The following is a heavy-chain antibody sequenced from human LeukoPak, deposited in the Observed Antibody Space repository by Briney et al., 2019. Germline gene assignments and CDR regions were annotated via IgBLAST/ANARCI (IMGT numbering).Heavy chain of an antibody. D-gene: IGHD5-18*01. V-gene: IGHV3-9*01. CDR3: AKDIRVTRGYSYGFDY. J-gene: IGHJ4*02. CDR2: VSWNSGSI. CDR1: GFTFDDYA. Sequence: GGSLRLSCAASGFTFDDYAMHWVRQAPGKGLEWVSGVSWNSGSIGYADSVKGRFTISRDNAKNSLYLQMNSLRAEDTALYYCAKDIRVTRGYSYGFDYWGQGTLVTVSS.